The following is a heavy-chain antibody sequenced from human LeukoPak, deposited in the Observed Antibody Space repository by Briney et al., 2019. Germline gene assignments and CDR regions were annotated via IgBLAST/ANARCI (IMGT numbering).Heavy chain of an antibody. Sequence: SVKVSCKASGGTFSSYAISWVRQASGQGLEWMGGIIPIFGTANYAQKFQGRVTITADKSTSTAYMELSSLRSEDTAVYYCAIMVVATHRSWFDPWGQGTLVTVSS. V-gene: IGHV1-69*06. CDR3: AIMVVATHRSWFDP. CDR1: GGTFSSYA. J-gene: IGHJ5*02. D-gene: IGHD2-15*01. CDR2: IIPIFGTA.